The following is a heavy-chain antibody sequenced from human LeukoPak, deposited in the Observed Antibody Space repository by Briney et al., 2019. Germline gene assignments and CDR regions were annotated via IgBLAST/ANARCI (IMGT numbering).Heavy chain of an antibody. Sequence: SVKVSCKASGYTFTSYGISWVRQAPGQGLEWMGGIIPIFGTANYAQKFQGRVTITTDESTSTAYMELSSLRSEDTAVYYCARGRFGARVPFYYYYYMDVWGKGTTVTVSS. J-gene: IGHJ6*03. D-gene: IGHD3-10*01. CDR2: IIPIFGTA. V-gene: IGHV1-69*05. CDR1: GYTFTSYG. CDR3: ARGRFGARVPFYYYYYMDV.